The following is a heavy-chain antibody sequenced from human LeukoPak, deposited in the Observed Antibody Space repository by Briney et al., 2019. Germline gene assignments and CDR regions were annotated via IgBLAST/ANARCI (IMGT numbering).Heavy chain of an antibody. CDR2: IIPILGIA. D-gene: IGHD3-3*01. J-gene: IGHJ6*02. Sequence: ASVKVSCKASGGTFSSYAISWVRQAPGQGLEWMGRIIPILGIANYAQKFQGRVTITADKSTSTAYMELSSLRSEDTAVYYCARGPRVYYDFWSGYYTRLDYYYGMDVWGQGTTVTVSS. CDR1: GGTFSSYA. V-gene: IGHV1-69*04. CDR3: ARGPRVYYDFWSGYYTRLDYYYGMDV.